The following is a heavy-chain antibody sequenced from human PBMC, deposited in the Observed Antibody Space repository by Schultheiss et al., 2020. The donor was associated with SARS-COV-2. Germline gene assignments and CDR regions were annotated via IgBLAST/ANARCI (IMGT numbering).Heavy chain of an antibody. CDR3: ARDTYCSAGSCFDWYFDV. Sequence: SETLSLTCTVSGGSISAYSWSWVRQPPGKGLEWIGYVYSSGNTNYNPSLKSRVTMSVDMTKNQFSLKVSSVTAADTAIYYCARDTYCSAGSCFDWYFDVWGRGTLVTVSS. CDR1: GGSISAYS. V-gene: IGHV4-59*01. J-gene: IGHJ2*01. CDR2: VYSSGNT. D-gene: IGHD2-15*01.